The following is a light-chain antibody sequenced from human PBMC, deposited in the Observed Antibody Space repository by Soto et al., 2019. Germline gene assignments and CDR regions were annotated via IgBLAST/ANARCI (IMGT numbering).Light chain of an antibody. CDR3: LQHNSYPPT. J-gene: IGKJ4*01. Sequence: DIQMTQSPSSLSASVGDRVTITCRASQGIGSDLGWYQQKPGKAPKRLIYAASSLQSGVPSRFSGRGSGTEFTLTISSLQPEDFATYYRLQHNSYPPTFGGGTKVESK. V-gene: IGKV1-17*01. CDR1: QGIGSD. CDR2: AAS.